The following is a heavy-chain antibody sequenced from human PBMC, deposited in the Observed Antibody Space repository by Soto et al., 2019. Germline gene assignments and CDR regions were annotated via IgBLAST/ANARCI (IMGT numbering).Heavy chain of an antibody. CDR3: ATSGTYSSGWYYLGS. D-gene: IGHD6-19*01. J-gene: IGHJ5*01. CDR1: GVTFSSYA. V-gene: IGHV1-69*06. CDR2: IIPIFGTA. Sequence: QVQLVQSGAEVKKPGSSVKVSCKASGVTFSSYAISWVRQAPGQGLEWMGGIIPIFGTANYAQKFQGRVTITADKSTSTAYIELSSLRSEDTAVYYCATSGTYSSGWYYLGSWGQGTLFTVSS.